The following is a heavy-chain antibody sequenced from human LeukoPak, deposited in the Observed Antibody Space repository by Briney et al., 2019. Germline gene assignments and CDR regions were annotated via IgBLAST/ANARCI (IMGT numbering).Heavy chain of an antibody. CDR2: IYTSGST. D-gene: IGHD5-18*01. Sequence: SETLSLTCTVSGGSISSGSYYWSWIRQPAGKGLEWIGHIYTSGSTNYNPSLKSRVTISVDTSKNQFSLKLSSVTAADTAVYYCARRIQLWLTKSINFDYWGQGTLVTVSS. CDR3: ARRIQLWLTKSINFDY. V-gene: IGHV4-61*09. CDR1: GGSISSGSYY. J-gene: IGHJ4*02.